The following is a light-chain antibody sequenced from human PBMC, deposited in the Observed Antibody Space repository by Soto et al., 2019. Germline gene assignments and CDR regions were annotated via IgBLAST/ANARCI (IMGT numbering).Light chain of an antibody. CDR2: WAS. CDR1: QSVLYSSNNKNY. CDR3: QKYYSLPLT. V-gene: IGKV4-1*01. J-gene: IGKJ4*01. Sequence: DVVMTQSPDSLAVSLGERATINCKSSQSVLYSSNNKNYLAWYQQKPGQPPKLLIYWASTRESGVPDRFSGSGSETDFTLTIVSLQAEDVAVYYCQKYYSLPLTFGGGTKVEIK.